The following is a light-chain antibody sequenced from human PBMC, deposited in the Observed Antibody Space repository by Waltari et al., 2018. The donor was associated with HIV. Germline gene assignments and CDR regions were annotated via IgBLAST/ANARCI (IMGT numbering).Light chain of an antibody. CDR1: HRMSKY. J-gene: IGKJ1*01. CDR2: AAS. CDR3: QQKYSTPRT. V-gene: IGKV1-39*01. Sequence: DIQMTQSPSSLSASLGDSVTITCRARHRMSKYFKWYQQKPGKAATLLRYAASRLQGGGPLRFSGSGSGTDSTHNISSRQPEDFATYYGQQKYSTPRTLGQGTKVELK.